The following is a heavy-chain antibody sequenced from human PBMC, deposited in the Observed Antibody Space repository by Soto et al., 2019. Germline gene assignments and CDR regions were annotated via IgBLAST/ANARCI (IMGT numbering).Heavy chain of an antibody. CDR1: GVSISSSSYY. V-gene: IGHV4-39*01. CDR2: IYYSGST. J-gene: IGHJ5*02. D-gene: IGHD5-12*01. CDR3: ARHGPQGPSDIVATILLSWFDP. Sequence: SETLSLTCTVSGVSISSSSYYWGWIRQPPGKGLEWIGSIYYSGSTYYNPSLKSRVTISVDTSKNQFSLKLSSVTAADTAVYYCARHGPQGPSDIVATILLSWFDPWGQGTLVTVSS.